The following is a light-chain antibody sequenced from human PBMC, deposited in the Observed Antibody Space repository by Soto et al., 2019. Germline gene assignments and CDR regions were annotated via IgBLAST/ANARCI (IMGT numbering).Light chain of an antibody. CDR1: QSVSSSY. CDR2: AAS. V-gene: IGKV3-20*01. Sequence: EIVLTQSPGTLSLSLGERATLSCRASQSVSSSYLAWYQQKPGQAPRLLIYAASTLQSGVPSRFSGSGSGTDFTLTISCLQSEDFATYYCQQYYSYPFTFGGGTKV. J-gene: IGKJ4*01. CDR3: QQYYSYPFT.